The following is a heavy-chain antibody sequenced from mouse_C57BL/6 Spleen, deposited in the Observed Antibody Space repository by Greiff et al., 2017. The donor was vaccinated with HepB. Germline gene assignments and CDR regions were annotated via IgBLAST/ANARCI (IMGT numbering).Heavy chain of an antibody. D-gene: IGHD2-4*01. CDR3: AISGDYDKYALDY. CDR2: IYPGDGDT. J-gene: IGHJ4*01. CDR1: GYAFSSSW. V-gene: IGHV1-82*01. Sequence: QVQLQQSGPELVKPGASVKISCKASGYAFSSSWMNWVKQRPGKGLEWIGRIYPGDGDTNYNGKFKGKATLTADKSSSTAYMQLSSLTSEDSAVYVCAISGDYDKYALDYWGQGTSVTVSS.